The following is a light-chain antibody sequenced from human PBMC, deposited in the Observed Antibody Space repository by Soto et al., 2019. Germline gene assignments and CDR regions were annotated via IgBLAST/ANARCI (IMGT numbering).Light chain of an antibody. J-gene: IGKJ2*01. CDR2: DAS. V-gene: IGKV3-11*01. CDR1: QSVSSY. Sequence: EIVLTQSPATLSLSPGERATLSCRASQSVSSYLAWYQQKPGQAPRLLIYDASNRATGIPARFSGSGSGTDFTLTISSLEPEDFAVYYCQQRSQGRYTFGQGTKLEIK. CDR3: QQRSQGRYT.